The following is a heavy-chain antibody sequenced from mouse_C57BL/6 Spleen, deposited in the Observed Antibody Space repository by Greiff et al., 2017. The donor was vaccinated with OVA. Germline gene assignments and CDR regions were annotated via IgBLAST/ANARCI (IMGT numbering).Heavy chain of an antibody. CDR3: ARGPPVDGSSYSWFAY. D-gene: IGHD1-1*01. CDR2: INYDGSST. CDR1: GFTFSDYY. V-gene: IGHV5-16*01. Sequence: EVKLVESEGGLVQPGSSMKLSCTASGFTFSDYYMAWVRQVPEKGLEWVANINYDGSSTYYLDSLKSRFIISRDNAKNILYLQMSSLKSEDTAAYYGARGPPVDGSSYSWFAYWGQGTLVTVSA. J-gene: IGHJ3*01.